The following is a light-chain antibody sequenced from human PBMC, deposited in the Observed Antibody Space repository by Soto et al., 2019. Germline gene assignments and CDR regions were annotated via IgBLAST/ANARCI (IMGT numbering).Light chain of an antibody. J-gene: IGKJ5*01. CDR1: QSVTNY. Sequence: EIFLTHSPETLSLSPGEKATLTCRASQSVTNYIAWYQQRPGQAPRLLIYDASKRATGIPARFSGSGSGTNFTLTISSLEPEDFAVYYCQQRRSWQVTFGQGTRLEIK. V-gene: IGKV3-11*01. CDR2: DAS. CDR3: QQRRSWQVT.